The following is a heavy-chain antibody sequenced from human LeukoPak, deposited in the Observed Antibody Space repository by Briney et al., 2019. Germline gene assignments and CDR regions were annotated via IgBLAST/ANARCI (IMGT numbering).Heavy chain of an antibody. D-gene: IGHD3-3*01. Sequence: SGTLSLTCAVYGGSFSGYYWSWIRQPPGKGLEWIGEINHSGSTNYNPSLKSRVTISVDTSKNQFSLKLSSVTAADTAVYYCASFWGGYYNYFDYWGQGTLVTVSS. J-gene: IGHJ4*02. V-gene: IGHV4-34*01. CDR2: INHSGST. CDR3: ASFWGGYYNYFDY. CDR1: GGSFSGYY.